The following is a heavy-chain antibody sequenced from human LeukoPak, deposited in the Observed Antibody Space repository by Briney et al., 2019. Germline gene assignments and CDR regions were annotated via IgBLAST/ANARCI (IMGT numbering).Heavy chain of an antibody. J-gene: IGHJ4*02. CDR3: ARDQSPYYYDSSGFYF. CDR2: IYYSGST. CDR1: GGSISSYY. Sequence: KPSETLSLTCTVSGGSISSYYWSWIRQPPGKGLEWIGYIYYSGSTNYNPSLESRVTISVDTSKTQFSLKLSSVTAADTAVYYCARDQSPYYYDSSGFYFWGQGTLVTVSS. V-gene: IGHV4-59*01. D-gene: IGHD3-22*01.